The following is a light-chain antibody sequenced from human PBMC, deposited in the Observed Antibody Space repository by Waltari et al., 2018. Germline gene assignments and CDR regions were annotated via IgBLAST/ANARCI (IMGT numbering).Light chain of an antibody. V-gene: IGLV1-44*01. Sequence: QSVLTQAPSASGTPGQRATISCSGSSSNIGTNIVNWYQQLPGAAPKVLIYSNNQRPSGVPDRFSGSKSGTSASLAISGLQSEDEGDYYCEAWDDSLSGWVFGGGTKLTVL. CDR2: SNN. CDR1: SSNIGTNI. J-gene: IGLJ3*02. CDR3: EAWDDSLSGWV.